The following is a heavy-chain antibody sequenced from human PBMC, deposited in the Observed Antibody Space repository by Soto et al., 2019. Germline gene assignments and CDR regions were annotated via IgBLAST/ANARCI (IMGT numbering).Heavy chain of an antibody. CDR3: SHRRGYGPFDP. D-gene: IGHD3-16*01. CDR2: SYWNGDK. V-gene: IGHV2-5*01. J-gene: IGHJ5*02. Sequence: SGPTLVNPTQTLTLTCTFSGFSLSTSGVGVGWIRQPPGKALEWLAVSYWNGDKYYSPSLKSRLTITKDTSKNQVMLSMTNMDPVDTATYFCSHRRGYGPFDPWGQGTLVTVSS. CDR1: GFSLSTSGVG.